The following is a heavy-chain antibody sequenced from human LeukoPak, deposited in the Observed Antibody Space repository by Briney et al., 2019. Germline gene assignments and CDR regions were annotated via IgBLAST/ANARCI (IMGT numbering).Heavy chain of an antibody. D-gene: IGHD3-10*01. CDR3: ARDGHHNYYGSGSYYTDY. J-gene: IGHJ4*02. CDR2: IYSGGST. CDR1: GFTVSSNY. V-gene: IGHV3-66*01. Sequence: GGSLRLSCAASGFTVSSNYMSWVRQAPGKGLEWVSVIYSGGSTYYADSVKGRFTISRDNSKNTLYLQMNSLRAEDTAVYYCARDGHHNYYGSGSYYTDYLGQGTLVTVSS.